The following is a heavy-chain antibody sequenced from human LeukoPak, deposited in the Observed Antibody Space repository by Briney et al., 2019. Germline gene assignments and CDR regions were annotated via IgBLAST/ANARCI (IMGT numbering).Heavy chain of an antibody. Sequence: SSETLSLTCTVSGGSITSYFWSWIRQPPGKGLEWIGYIYNNGSTKYNPVLKSRVTISIDTAKTQFSLNLSSVTAADTAVYYCARVTGPRWVVFDFWGLGTLVTVSS. CDR3: ARVTGPRWVVFDF. V-gene: IGHV4-59*01. CDR1: GGSITSYF. D-gene: IGHD2-8*02. J-gene: IGHJ4*02. CDR2: IYNNGST.